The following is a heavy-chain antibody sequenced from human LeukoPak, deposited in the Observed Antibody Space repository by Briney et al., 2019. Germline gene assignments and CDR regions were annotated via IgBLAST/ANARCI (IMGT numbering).Heavy chain of an antibody. CDR2: MSPYSVNT. V-gene: IGHV1-8*01. J-gene: IGHJ4*02. Sequence: ASVTVSCKASGYTFTSYDINWVRQATGQGLEWMSWMSPYSVNTVYAKKFQGRVTMTRNTSIGTAYMDLSSLRSEDTAVYYCARGYYDSGGYYFDFWGPGTLVTVSS. D-gene: IGHD3-22*01. CDR1: GYTFTSYD. CDR3: ARGYYDSGGYYFDF.